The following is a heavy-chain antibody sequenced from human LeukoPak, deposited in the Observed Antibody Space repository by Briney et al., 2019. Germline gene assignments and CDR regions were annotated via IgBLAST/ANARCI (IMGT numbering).Heavy chain of an antibody. CDR2: IYYSGST. CDR3: ARRVPGYSSGWTYGMDV. Sequence: PSDTLSLTCTVSGGSISSYYWSWLRQPPGKGLEWIGYIYYSGSTNYNPSLKSRVTISVVTSKNQFSLKLSSVTAADTAVYYCARRVPGYSSGWTYGMDVWGQGTTVTVSS. D-gene: IGHD6-19*01. J-gene: IGHJ6*02. CDR1: GGSISSYY. V-gene: IGHV4-59*08.